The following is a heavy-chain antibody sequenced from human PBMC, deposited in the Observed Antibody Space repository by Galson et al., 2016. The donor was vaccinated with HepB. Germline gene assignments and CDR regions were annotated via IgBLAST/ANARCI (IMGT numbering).Heavy chain of an antibody. D-gene: IGHD6-6*01. V-gene: IGHV1-69*13. Sequence: SVKVSCKASGGTFSSYAISWVRQAPGQGLEWMGGIIPIFGTANYAQKFQGRVTITADESTSTAYMELSSLRSEDTAVYYCASHRSHSSSPFQHWGQGTLVTVSS. CDR3: ASHRSHSSSPFQH. J-gene: IGHJ1*01. CDR2: IIPIFGTA. CDR1: GGTFSSYA.